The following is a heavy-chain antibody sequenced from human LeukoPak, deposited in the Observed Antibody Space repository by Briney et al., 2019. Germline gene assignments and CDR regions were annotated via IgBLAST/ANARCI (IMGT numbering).Heavy chain of an antibody. CDR3: ARGIVGATHFDY. Sequence: SETLSLTCTVSGGSISSYYWSWIRQPPGKGLEWIGYIYYSGSTNFNPSLKSRVTISVDTSKNQFSLKLSSVTAADTAVYYCARGIVGATHFDYWGQGTLVTVSS. V-gene: IGHV4-59*01. CDR2: IYYSGST. D-gene: IGHD1-26*01. J-gene: IGHJ4*02. CDR1: GGSISSYY.